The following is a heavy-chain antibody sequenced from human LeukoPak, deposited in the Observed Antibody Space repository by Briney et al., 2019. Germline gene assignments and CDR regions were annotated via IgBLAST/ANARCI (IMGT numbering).Heavy chain of an antibody. V-gene: IGHV4-34*01. CDR2: INHSGST. CDR1: GGSFSGYY. Sequence: PSETLSLTCAVYGGSFSGYYWSWIRQPPGKGLEWIGEINHSGSTNYNPSLKSRVTISVDTSKNQLSLKLSSVTAADTAVYYCARGRRGYFDYWGQGTLVTVSS. CDR3: ARGRRGYFDY. J-gene: IGHJ4*02.